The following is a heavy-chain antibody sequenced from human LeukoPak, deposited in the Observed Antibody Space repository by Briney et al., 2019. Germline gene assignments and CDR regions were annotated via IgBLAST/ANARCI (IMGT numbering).Heavy chain of an antibody. J-gene: IGHJ6*03. CDR1: GFTFNNYG. CDR2: INFDGSKE. Sequence: PGGSLRLSCAASGFTFNNYGIHWVRQVPGKGLEWVAFINFDGSKEYYADSVKGRFTISRDNSKNALGLQMNSLRAEDTAVYFCARDREVQMERRNYYYYMNVWGKGTTVTISS. V-gene: IGHV3-30*02. D-gene: IGHD1-1*01. CDR3: ARDREVQMERRNYYYYMNV.